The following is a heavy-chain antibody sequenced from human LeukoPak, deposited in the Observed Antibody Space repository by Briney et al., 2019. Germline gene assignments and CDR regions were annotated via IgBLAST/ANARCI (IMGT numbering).Heavy chain of an antibody. CDR3: ATVDYCGGDRYSDY. CDR2: INHSGGT. CDR1: GGSFSGYY. J-gene: IGHJ4*02. Sequence: PSETLSLTCAVYGGSFSGYYWSWIRQPPGKGLEWIGEINHSGGTNYNPSLKSRVTISVDTSKNQFSLKLSSVTAADTAVYYCATVDYCGGDRYSDYWGQGTLVTVSS. D-gene: IGHD2-21*02. V-gene: IGHV4-34*01.